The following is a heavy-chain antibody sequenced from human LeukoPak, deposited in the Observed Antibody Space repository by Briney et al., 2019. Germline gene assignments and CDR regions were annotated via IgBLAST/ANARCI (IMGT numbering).Heavy chain of an antibody. CDR2: INHSGST. V-gene: IGHV4-34*01. CDR1: GGSFSGYY. D-gene: IGHD2-21*01. CDR3: ARVSIAPXYDY. Sequence: SETLSLTCAVYGGSFSGYYWSWLRQPPGKGLEWIGEINHSGSTNYNPSLKSRVTISVDTSKNQFSLKLSSVTAADTAVYYCARVSIAPXYDYWGQGTLVTVSS. J-gene: IGHJ4*02.